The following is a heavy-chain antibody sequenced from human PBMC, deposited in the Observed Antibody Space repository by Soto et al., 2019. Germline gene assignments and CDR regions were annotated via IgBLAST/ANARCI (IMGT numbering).Heavy chain of an antibody. D-gene: IGHD3-10*01. CDR3: ARHFGSYYYMDV. J-gene: IGHJ6*03. CDR2: IYYSGST. CDR1: GGSISSYY. Sequence: PSETLSLTCTVSGGSISSYYWSWIRQPPGKGLEWIGYIYYSGSTNYSPSLKSRVTISVDTSKNQFSLKLSSVTAADTAVYYCARHFGSYYYMDVWGKGTTVTVSS. V-gene: IGHV4-59*08.